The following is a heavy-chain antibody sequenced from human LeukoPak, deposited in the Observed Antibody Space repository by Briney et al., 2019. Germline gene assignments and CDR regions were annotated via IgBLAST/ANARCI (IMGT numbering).Heavy chain of an antibody. Sequence: SETLSLTCTVSGGSISSSSYYWGWIRQPPGKGPEWIGSIYYSGSTYYNPSLKSRVTISVDTSKNQFSLKLSSVTAADTAVYYCATTGGDIVVVPAAADYWGQGTLVTVSS. CDR3: ATTGGDIVVVPAAADY. J-gene: IGHJ4*02. D-gene: IGHD2-2*01. CDR2: IYYSGST. V-gene: IGHV4-39*01. CDR1: GGSISSSSYY.